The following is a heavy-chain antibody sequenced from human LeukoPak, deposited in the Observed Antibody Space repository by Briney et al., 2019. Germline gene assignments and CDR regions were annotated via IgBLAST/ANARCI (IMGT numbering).Heavy chain of an antibody. V-gene: IGHV3-66*02. CDR1: GFTVSSND. D-gene: IGHD2-15*01. CDR3: ARGYCSGHSCYEFDY. Sequence: GGSLRLSCAASGFTVSSNDMTWVRQAPGKGLEWVSIISSGGSTFYADSVKGRFTISRDNSKNTLYLQMNSLRAEDTAVYYCARGYCSGHSCYEFDYWGQGTLDTVSS. CDR2: ISSGGST. J-gene: IGHJ4*02.